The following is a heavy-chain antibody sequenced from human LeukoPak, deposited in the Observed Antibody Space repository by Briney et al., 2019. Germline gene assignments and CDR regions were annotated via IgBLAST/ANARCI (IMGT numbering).Heavy chain of an antibody. Sequence: PSETLSLTCTVSGGSISSGGYYWSWIRQHPGTGLEWLGYIYYSGSTYYNPSLKSRVTISVDTSKNQFSLKLSSVTAADTAVYYCARGGSSGYFVLDYWGQGTLVTVSS. D-gene: IGHD3-22*01. CDR2: IYYSGST. J-gene: IGHJ4*02. CDR1: GGSISSGGYY. V-gene: IGHV4-31*03. CDR3: ARGGSSGYFVLDY.